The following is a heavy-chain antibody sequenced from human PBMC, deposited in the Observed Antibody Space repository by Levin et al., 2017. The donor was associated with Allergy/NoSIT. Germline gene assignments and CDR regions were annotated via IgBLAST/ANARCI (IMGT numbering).Heavy chain of an antibody. CDR3: ARASSGWYYATY. J-gene: IGHJ4*02. CDR1: GGSISSYY. CDR2: IYYSGST. D-gene: IGHD6-19*01. Sequence: PSETLSLTCTVSGGSISSYYWSWIRQPPGKGLEWIGYIYYSGSTNYNPSLKSRVTISVDTSKNQFSLKLSSVTAADTAVYYCARASSGWYYATYWGQGTLVTVSS. V-gene: IGHV4-59*01.